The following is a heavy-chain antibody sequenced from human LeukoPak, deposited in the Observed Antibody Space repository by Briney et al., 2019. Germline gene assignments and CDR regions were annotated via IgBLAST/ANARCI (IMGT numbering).Heavy chain of an antibody. CDR1: GFTFDDYG. V-gene: IGHV3-20*04. J-gene: IGHJ4*02. Sequence: GGSLRLSCAASGFTFDDYGMSWIRQAPGKGLEWVSGINWNGGSTGYADSVKGRFTISRDNAKNSLYLQMNSLRAEDTALYYCARASFIVVVPAATTFDYWGQGTLVTVSS. CDR2: INWNGGST. CDR3: ARASFIVVVPAATTFDY. D-gene: IGHD2-2*01.